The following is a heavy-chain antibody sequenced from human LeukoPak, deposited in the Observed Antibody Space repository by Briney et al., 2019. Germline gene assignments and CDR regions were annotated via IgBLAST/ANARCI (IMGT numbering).Heavy chain of an antibody. J-gene: IGHJ4*02. Sequence: SETLSLTCAVYGGSFSGYYWSWIRQPPGKGLEWIGEINHSGSTNYNPSLKSRVTISVDTSKNQFSLKLSSVTAADTAVHYCARVRHDFWSGYVFDYWGQGTLVTVSS. D-gene: IGHD3-3*01. CDR1: GGSFSGYY. CDR3: ARVRHDFWSGYVFDY. V-gene: IGHV4-34*01. CDR2: INHSGST.